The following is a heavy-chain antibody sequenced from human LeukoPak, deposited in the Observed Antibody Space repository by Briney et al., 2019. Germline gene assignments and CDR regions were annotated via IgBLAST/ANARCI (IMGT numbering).Heavy chain of an antibody. V-gene: IGHV3-30*02. J-gene: IGHJ5*02. D-gene: IGHD4-17*01. CDR1: GFTFSSYG. CDR2: IRYDGSNK. CDR3: AKDPSHDYGDYWLDP. Sequence: PGGSLRLSCAASGFTFSSYGMHWVRQAPGKGLEWVAFIRYDGSNKYYADSVKGRFTISRDNSKNTLYLQMNSLRAEDTAVYYCAKDPSHDYGDYWLDPWGQGTLVTVSS.